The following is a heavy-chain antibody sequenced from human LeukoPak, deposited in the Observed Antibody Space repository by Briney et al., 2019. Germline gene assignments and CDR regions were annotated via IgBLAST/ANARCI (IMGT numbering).Heavy chain of an antibody. D-gene: IGHD6-19*01. Sequence: GGSLRLSCAASGFTFGSYSMNWVRQAPGKGLEWVSSISSSSSYIYYADSVKGRFTISRDNAKNSLYLQMNSLRAEDTAVYYCASSGWYTFDPFDYWGQGTLVTVSS. J-gene: IGHJ4*02. CDR1: GFTFGSYS. CDR3: ASSGWYTFDPFDY. V-gene: IGHV3-21*01. CDR2: ISSSSSYI.